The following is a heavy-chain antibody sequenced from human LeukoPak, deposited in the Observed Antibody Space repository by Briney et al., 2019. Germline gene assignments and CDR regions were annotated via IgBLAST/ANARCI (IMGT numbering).Heavy chain of an antibody. J-gene: IGHJ4*02. Sequence: ASVKVSCKASGYSFTTYGMNWVPQAPGQGLEWMGWFNTYTGNPTYAQGFTGRFVFSMDTSASTAYLQISSLKAEDMAMYYCARYGLDILTRYYKPDDYWGQGTLVTVSS. CDR3: ARYGLDILTRYYKPDDY. CDR2: FNTYTGNP. D-gene: IGHD3-9*01. V-gene: IGHV7-4-1*02. CDR1: GYSFTTYG.